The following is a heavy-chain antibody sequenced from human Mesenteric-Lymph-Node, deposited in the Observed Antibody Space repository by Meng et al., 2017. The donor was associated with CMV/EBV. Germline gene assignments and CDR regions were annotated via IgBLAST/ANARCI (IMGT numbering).Heavy chain of an antibody. D-gene: IGHD3-22*01. V-gene: IGHV1-46*01. Sequence: ASVKVSCKASGYTFTHYHMHWVRQAPGQGLEWMGIINPFDGSTNYAQNFQGRVTMTRDTSTSTVYMELSSLRSEDTAFYYCARDATYEVAYWGQGTLVTVSS. CDR1: GYTFTHYH. J-gene: IGHJ4*02. CDR2: INPFDGST. CDR3: ARDATYEVAY.